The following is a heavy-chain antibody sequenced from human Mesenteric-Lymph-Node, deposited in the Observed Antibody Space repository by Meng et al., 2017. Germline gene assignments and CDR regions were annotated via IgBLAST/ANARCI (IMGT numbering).Heavy chain of an antibody. CDR3: ARGGVSYQSETRLAH. V-gene: IGHV1-69*13. CDR2: IIPYIGRA. J-gene: IGHJ4*02. CDR1: GGAFSPFA. Sequence: SVKVSCKASGGAFSPFAINWVRQAPGQGLEWMGGIIPYIGRATYALRFQGRVTITADESTSTAYVEVISLRSEDTAVYFCARGGVSYQSETRLAHWGQGTLVTVSS. D-gene: IGHD3-10*01.